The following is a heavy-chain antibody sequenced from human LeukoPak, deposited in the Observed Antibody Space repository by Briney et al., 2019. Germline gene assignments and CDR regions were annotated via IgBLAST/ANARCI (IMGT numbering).Heavy chain of an antibody. Sequence: PSETLSLTCTVSGGSISSYFWSWIRQPPGKGLEWIGYMYNSGSTNYNPSLKSRVTISEDSSKNQFSLKLSSVTAADTAVYYCARHREAAAFSGFDYWGQGTLVTVSS. D-gene: IGHD6-13*01. CDR1: GGSISSYF. V-gene: IGHV4-59*08. CDR3: ARHREAAAFSGFDY. J-gene: IGHJ4*02. CDR2: MYNSGST.